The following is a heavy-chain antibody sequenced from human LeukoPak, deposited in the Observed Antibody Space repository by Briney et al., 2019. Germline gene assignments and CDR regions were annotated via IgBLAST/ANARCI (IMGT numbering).Heavy chain of an antibody. J-gene: IGHJ4*02. Sequence: GGSLRLSCTASGFTFSSFSMNWVRQAPGEGPEWVASISSDSRYIYYAASVKGRFTISRDNPRDSLYLQMNSLRADDTAVYYCARDKLGDVAVAEAFFDYWGQGTLVTVSS. CDR3: ARDKLGDVAVAEAFFDY. V-gene: IGHV3-21*01. CDR2: ISSDSRYI. CDR1: GFTFSSFS. D-gene: IGHD6-19*01.